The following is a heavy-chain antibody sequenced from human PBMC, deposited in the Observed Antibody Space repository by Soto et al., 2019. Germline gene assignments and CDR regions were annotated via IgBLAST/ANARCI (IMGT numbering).Heavy chain of an antibody. J-gene: IGHJ6*02. CDR1: GWSFSGYY. Sequence: QVQLQQWGAGLLKPSETLSLTCAVYGWSFSGYYWSWIRQPPGKGLEWIGEINHSGSTNYNPSLKSRVTISVDTSKNQFSLKLSSVTAADTAVYYCARALNGYNYYYYGMDVWGQGTTVTVSS. CDR2: INHSGST. V-gene: IGHV4-34*01. CDR3: ARALNGYNYYYYGMDV. D-gene: IGHD5-12*01.